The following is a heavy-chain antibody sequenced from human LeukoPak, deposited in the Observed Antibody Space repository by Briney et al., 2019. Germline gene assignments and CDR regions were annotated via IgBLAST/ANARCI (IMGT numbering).Heavy chain of an antibody. CDR3: ARVRGSAESHYMDV. J-gene: IGHJ6*03. V-gene: IGHV4-59*01. Sequence: SETLSLTCTVSGGSISSYYWSWIRQPPGKGLEWTGYIYYSGSTNYNPSLKSRVTISVDTSKNQFSLKLSSVTAADTAVYYCARVRGSAESHYMDVWGKGTTVTVSS. CDR1: GGSISSYY. D-gene: IGHD2-15*01. CDR2: IYYSGST.